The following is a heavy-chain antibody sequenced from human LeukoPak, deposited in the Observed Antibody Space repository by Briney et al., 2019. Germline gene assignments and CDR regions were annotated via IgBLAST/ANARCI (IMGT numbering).Heavy chain of an antibody. CDR1: GYTFSAHY. CDR3: ARVPGPYTTSRFDF. D-gene: IGHD2-2*02. CDR2: IDPASGGT. J-gene: IGHJ4*02. V-gene: IGHV1-2*02. Sequence: ASVRVSCKTSGYTFSAHYLHWVRQAPGQRPEWVGRIDPASGGTHYAQEFQGRVTVTRDTSTTTVDMELSGLRSDDTAVYYCARVPGPYTTSRFDFWGQGTLVTVSS.